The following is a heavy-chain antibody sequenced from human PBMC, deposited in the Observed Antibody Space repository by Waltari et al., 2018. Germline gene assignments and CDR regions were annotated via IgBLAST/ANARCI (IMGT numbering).Heavy chain of an antibody. Sequence: QVELVESGGGVVQPGGSLRLSCAASGFTFSSYAMHWVRQAPGMGLEWVAFSKYEGSNKDDRASVRGRFTTSRENAADTPYLQLNRLREEETAVYYWAKGLSGWFGLLDYWGQGTLVAVSS. V-gene: IGHV3-30*02. CDR3: AKGLSGWFGLLDY. CDR1: GFTFSSYA. D-gene: IGHD6-19*01. J-gene: IGHJ4*02. CDR2: SKYEGSNK.